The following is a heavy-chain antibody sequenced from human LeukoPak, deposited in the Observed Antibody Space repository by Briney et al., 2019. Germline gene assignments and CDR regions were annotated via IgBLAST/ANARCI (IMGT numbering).Heavy chain of an antibody. D-gene: IGHD2-15*01. CDR1: GYAFTNYG. J-gene: IGHJ5*02. CDR3: ARDWYCSGGSCYDCFDP. V-gene: IGHV1-18*01. CDR2: ISAYNGNT. Sequence: ASVKVSCKASGYAFTNYGISWVRQAPGQGLERMGWISAYNGNTKYAQKLQGRVTMTTDTSTSTAYMELRSLRSDDTAVYYCARDWYCSGGSCYDCFDPWGQGTLVTVSS.